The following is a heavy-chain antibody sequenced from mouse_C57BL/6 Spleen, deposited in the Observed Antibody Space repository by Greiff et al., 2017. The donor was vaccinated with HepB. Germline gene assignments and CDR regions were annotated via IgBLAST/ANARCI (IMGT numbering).Heavy chain of an antibody. CDR3: AREGDYDDGYYAMDY. Sequence: EVKLVESGGGLVQSGRSLRLSCATSGFTFSDFYMEWVRQAPGKGLEWIAASRNKANDYTTEYSASVKGRFIVSRDTSQSILYLQMNALRAEDTAIYYCAREGDYDDGYYAMDYWGQGTSVTVSS. J-gene: IGHJ4*01. CDR1: GFTFSDFY. D-gene: IGHD2-4*01. V-gene: IGHV7-1*01. CDR2: SRNKANDYTT.